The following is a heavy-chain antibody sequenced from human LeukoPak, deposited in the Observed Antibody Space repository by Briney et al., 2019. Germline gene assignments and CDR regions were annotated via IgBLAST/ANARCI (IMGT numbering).Heavy chain of an antibody. CDR3: ARDRSSGWSLGYFDY. J-gene: IGHJ4*02. D-gene: IGHD6-19*01. V-gene: IGHV4-4*07. CDR1: GGSISSYY. CDR2: IYTSGST. Sequence: SETLPPTCTVSGGSISSYYWSWIRQPAGKGLEWIGRIYTSGSTNYNPSLKSRVTMSVDTSRNQFSLKLSSVTAADTAVYYCARDRSSGWSLGYFDYWGQGTLVTVSS.